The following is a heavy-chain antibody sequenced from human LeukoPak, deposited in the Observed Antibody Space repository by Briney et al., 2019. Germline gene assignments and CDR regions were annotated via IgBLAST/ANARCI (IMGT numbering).Heavy chain of an antibody. CDR3: ARAKARYSSSWYRGYYYYGMDV. V-gene: IGHV3-66*01. Sequence: PGGSLRLSCAASGFTVSSNYMSWVRQAPGKGLEWVSVIYSGGSTYYADSVKGRFTISRDNSKNTLYLQMNSLRAEDTAVYYCARAKARYSSSWYRGYYYYGMDVWGQGTTVTVSS. CDR2: IYSGGST. D-gene: IGHD6-13*01. J-gene: IGHJ6*02. CDR1: GFTVSSNY.